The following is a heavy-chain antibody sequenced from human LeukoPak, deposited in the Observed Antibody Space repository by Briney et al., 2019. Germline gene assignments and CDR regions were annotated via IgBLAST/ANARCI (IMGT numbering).Heavy chain of an antibody. CDR1: GFSFGNSA. J-gene: IGHJ4*02. D-gene: IGHD2-15*01. V-gene: IGHV3-23*01. CDR3: AKIDYIVLEGDATSFFEY. Sequence: GRSLRLSCAASGFSFGNSAMTWVRQAPGKGLEWVSAITGSGASTFYADSVEGRFTISRDNSENTLYLQMNSLRADDTAVYHCAKIDYIVLEGDATSFFEYWGQGTQVTVSS. CDR2: ITGSGAST.